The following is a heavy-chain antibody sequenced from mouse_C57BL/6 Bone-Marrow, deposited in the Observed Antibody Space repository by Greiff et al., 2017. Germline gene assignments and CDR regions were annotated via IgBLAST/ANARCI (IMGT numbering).Heavy chain of an antibody. CDR2: INSDGGST. V-gene: IGHV5-2*01. D-gene: IGHD2-4*01. CDR3: RIYYDYDGFAY. Sequence: EVNVVESGGGLVQPGESLKLSCESNEYEFPSHDMSWVRKTPEKRLELVAAINSDGGSTYYPDTMERRFIISRDNTKKTLYLQMSSLRSEDTALYYCRIYYDYDGFAYWGQGTLVTVSA. CDR1: EYEFPSHD. J-gene: IGHJ3*01.